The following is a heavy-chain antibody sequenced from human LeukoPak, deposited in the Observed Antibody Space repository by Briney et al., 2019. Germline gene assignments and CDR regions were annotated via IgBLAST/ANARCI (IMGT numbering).Heavy chain of an antibody. D-gene: IGHD2-2*03. V-gene: IGHV1-69*05. CDR1: GGTFSSYA. CDR3: ARARPGYCSSTSCYSFDY. J-gene: IGHJ4*02. Sequence: GSSVKVSCKASGGTFSSYAISWVRQAPGQGLEWMGRIIPIFGTANYAQKFQGRVTMTRDTSISTAYMELSRLRSDDTAVYYCARARPGYCSSTSCYSFDYWGQGTLVTVSS. CDR2: IIPIFGTA.